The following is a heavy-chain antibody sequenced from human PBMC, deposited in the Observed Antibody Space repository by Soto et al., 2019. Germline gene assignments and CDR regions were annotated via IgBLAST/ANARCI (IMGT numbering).Heavy chain of an antibody. D-gene: IGHD5-12*01. CDR2: IYYSGST. CDR1: WGSISSSSYY. CDR3: ARLYVEMATISWFDP. J-gene: IGHJ5*02. Sequence: PSETLSLTCTVSWGSISSSSYYWGWIRQPPGKGLEWIGSIYYSGSTYYNPSLKSRVTISVDTSKNQFSLKLSSVTAADTAVYYCARLYVEMATISWFDPRGQGTLVTVPQ. V-gene: IGHV4-39*01.